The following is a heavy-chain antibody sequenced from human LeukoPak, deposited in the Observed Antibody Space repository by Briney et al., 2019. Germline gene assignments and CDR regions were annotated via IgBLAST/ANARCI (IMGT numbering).Heavy chain of an antibody. CDR2: IYSGGST. Sequence: GGSLRLSCAASEFSVGSNYMTWVRQAPGKGLEWVSLIYSGGSTYYADSVKGRFTISRDNSKNTLYLQMNSLRAEDTAVYYCAKDELWFGELLNDAFDIWGQGTMVTVSS. V-gene: IGHV3-66*01. CDR1: EFSVGSNY. D-gene: IGHD3-10*01. J-gene: IGHJ3*02. CDR3: AKDELWFGELLNDAFDI.